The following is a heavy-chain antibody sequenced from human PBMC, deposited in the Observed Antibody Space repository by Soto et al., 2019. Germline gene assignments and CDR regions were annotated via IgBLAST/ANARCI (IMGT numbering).Heavy chain of an antibody. D-gene: IGHD3-16*01. CDR2: IYYSGST. J-gene: IGHJ6*03. Sequence: SETLSLTCTVSGGSISSYYWSWIRQPPGKGLEWIGYIYYSGSTNYNPSLKSRVTISVDTSKNQFSLKLSSVTAADTAVYYCARGGRRGSYYYYMDVWGKGTTVTVSS. CDR3: ARGGRRGSYYYYMDV. V-gene: IGHV4-59*01. CDR1: GGSISSYY.